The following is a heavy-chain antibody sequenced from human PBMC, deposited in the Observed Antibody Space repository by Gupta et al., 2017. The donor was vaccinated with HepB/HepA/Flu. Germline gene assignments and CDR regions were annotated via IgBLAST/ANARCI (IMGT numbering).Heavy chain of an antibody. CDR1: VFTSRSYE. Sequence: EVQLVESGGVLRRPGGTLRPYCASSVFTSRSYEMNWVRQAPGQGLECVSYISDSGKFVYYADAVKGRFTISRDNAKKSVYLQVTSLRAEDTAGYYCARPITIVGGVTTDHGGRGTLVTVSS. D-gene: IGHD3-3*01. J-gene: IGHJ4*02. CDR3: ARPITIVGGVTTDH. CDR2: ISDSGKFV. V-gene: IGHV3-48*03.